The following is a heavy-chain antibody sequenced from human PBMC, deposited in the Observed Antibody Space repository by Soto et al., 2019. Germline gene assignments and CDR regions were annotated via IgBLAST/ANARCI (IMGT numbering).Heavy chain of an antibody. Sequence: EVQVVESGGGLVQPGGSLRLSCAASGFSVTNNYMNWVRQAPGKGLEWVSIIDIGGNTYYADSVKDRFTISRDNSRNRLYLSMDSLRAEDTAVYYCARGRGSTGYLGREHYFDYWGQGTLVTVSP. V-gene: IGHV3-66*01. D-gene: IGHD2-2*01. CDR1: GFSVTNNY. J-gene: IGHJ4*02. CDR2: IDIGGNT. CDR3: ARGRGSTGYLGREHYFDY.